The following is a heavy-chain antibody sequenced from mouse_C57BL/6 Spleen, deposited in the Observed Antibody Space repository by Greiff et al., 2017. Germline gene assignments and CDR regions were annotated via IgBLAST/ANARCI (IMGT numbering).Heavy chain of an antibody. CDR1: GYTFTSCW. V-gene: IGHV1-64*01. D-gene: IGHD1-1*01. CDR2: IHPNSGST. Sequence: VQLQQPGAELVKPGASVTLSCKASGYTFTSCWMHWVKQRPGQGLEWIGMIHPNSGSTNYNETFKSKATLTVDKSSSTAYMQLSSLTSEDSAVDDCARSGYYGSGYKDYWGQGTTLTVSS. J-gene: IGHJ2*01. CDR3: ARSGYYGSGYKDY.